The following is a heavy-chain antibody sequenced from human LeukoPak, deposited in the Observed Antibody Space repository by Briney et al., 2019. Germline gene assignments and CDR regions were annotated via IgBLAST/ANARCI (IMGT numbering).Heavy chain of an antibody. CDR1: GYTFTSYG. CDR3: ARRTTVTTKRGGWFDP. V-gene: IGHV1-8*02. CDR2: MNPNSGNT. J-gene: IGHJ5*02. D-gene: IGHD4-17*01. Sequence: ASVTVSCKASGYTFTSYGISWVRQAPGQGLEWMGWMNPNSGNTGYAQKFQGRVTMTRNTSISTAYMELSSLRSEDTAVYYCARRTTVTTKRGGWFDPWGQGTLVTVSS.